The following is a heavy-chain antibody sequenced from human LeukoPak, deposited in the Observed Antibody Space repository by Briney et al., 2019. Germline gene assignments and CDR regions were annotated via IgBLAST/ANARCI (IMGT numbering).Heavy chain of an antibody. Sequence: PSETLSLTCTVSGGSISSYYWSWIRQPPGKGLEWIGYIYYSGSTNYNPSLKSRVTISVDTSKNQFSLKLSSVTAADTAVYYCARRGMTRGMFDFWGQGTLVTVSS. CDR1: GGSISSYY. J-gene: IGHJ4*02. CDR3: ARRGMTRGMFDF. D-gene: IGHD2-8*02. V-gene: IGHV4-59*08. CDR2: IYYSGST.